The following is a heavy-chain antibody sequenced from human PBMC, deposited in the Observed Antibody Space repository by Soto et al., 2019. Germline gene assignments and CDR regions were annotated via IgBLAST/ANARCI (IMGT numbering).Heavy chain of an antibody. CDR1: GFTFSSYS. V-gene: IGHV3-48*01. Sequence: GGSLRLSCAASGFTFSSYSMNWVRQAPGKGLEWVSYISSSSSTIYYADSVKGRFTISRDNAKNSLYLQMNSLRAEDTAVYYYARDPYEILTGKWGVHDAFDIWGQGTMVTVSS. D-gene: IGHD3-9*01. J-gene: IGHJ3*02. CDR3: ARDPYEILTGKWGVHDAFDI. CDR2: ISSSSSTI.